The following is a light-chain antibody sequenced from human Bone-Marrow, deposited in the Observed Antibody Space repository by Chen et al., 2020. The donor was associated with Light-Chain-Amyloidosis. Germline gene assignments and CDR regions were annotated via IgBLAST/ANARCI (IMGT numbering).Light chain of an antibody. CDR1: NIGSTS. J-gene: IGLJ3*02. CDR2: DDS. V-gene: IGLV3-21*02. CDR3: QVWDRSSDRPV. Sequence: SYVLTQPSSVSEAPVQTATIACGGNNIGSTSVHWYQQTPGQAPLLVVYDDSDRPSGIPERLSGSNSGNTATLTISRVEAGDEADYYCQVWDRSSDRPVFGGGTKLTVL.